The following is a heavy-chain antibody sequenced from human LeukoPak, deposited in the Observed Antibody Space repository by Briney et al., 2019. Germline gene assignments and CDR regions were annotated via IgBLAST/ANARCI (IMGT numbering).Heavy chain of an antibody. V-gene: IGHV3-7*05. CDR2: IKVDGGEK. D-gene: IGHD7-27*01. Sequence: GGSLRLSCAASGFTFSNYWMSWVRQAPGKGLEWVANIKVDGGEKYYVDSVKGRFTISRDNAKNSLYLQMNSLGAEDTAVYYCARLINWGSSDYWGQGTLVTVSS. J-gene: IGHJ4*02. CDR1: GFTFSNYW. CDR3: ARLINWGSSDY.